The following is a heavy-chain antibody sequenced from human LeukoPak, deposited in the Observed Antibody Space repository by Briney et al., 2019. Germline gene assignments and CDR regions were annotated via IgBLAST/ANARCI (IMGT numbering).Heavy chain of an antibody. D-gene: IGHD2-2*01. J-gene: IGHJ2*01. Sequence: HPGGSLRLSCAASGFTFSSYWMNWVRQAPGKGLVWVSHINSDGSSTSYADSVKGRFTISRDNAKNTLYLQMNSLRAEDTAVYYCARSRYCSSTSCPDWYFDLWGRGTLVTVSS. CDR3: ARSRYCSSTSCPDWYFDL. CDR1: GFTFSSYW. CDR2: INSDGSST. V-gene: IGHV3-74*01.